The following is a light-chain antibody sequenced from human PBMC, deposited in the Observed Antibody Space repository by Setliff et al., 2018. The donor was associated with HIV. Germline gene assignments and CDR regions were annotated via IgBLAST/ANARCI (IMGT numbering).Light chain of an antibody. Sequence: YELTQPPSVSVSPGQTASITCSGDKLGDKYACWYQQKPGQSPVLVIYQDSKRPSGIPERFSGSNSGNTATLTISGTQAMDEADYYCQAWDSSTAFYVLGTGTKVTVL. V-gene: IGLV3-1*01. CDR1: KLGDKY. J-gene: IGLJ1*01. CDR3: QAWDSSTAFYV. CDR2: QDS.